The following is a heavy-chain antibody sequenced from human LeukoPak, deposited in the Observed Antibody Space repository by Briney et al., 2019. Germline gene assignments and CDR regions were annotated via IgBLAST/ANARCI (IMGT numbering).Heavy chain of an antibody. CDR2: IYYSGTT. J-gene: IGHJ4*02. CDR3: ARHAGGIAAAGTRPFDY. Sequence: SETLSLTCTVSGASFSSSTYYWGWIRQPPGKGREWIVSIYYSGTTYYNPSLKSRVTMSVDTSKTQFSLKLSSVTGADTAVYYCARHAGGIAAAGTRPFDYWGQGTLVTVSS. V-gene: IGHV4-39*01. D-gene: IGHD6-13*01. CDR1: GASFSSSTYY.